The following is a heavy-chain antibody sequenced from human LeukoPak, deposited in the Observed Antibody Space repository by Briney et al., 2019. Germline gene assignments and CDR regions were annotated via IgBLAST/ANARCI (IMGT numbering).Heavy chain of an antibody. V-gene: IGHV3-7*05. Sequence: GGSLRLSCAASGFTFSNYWMSWVRQAPGRGLEWVATIKEDGSDKYYVDSVKGRFTVSRDNAKNSLYLQMNSLRAEDTAVYYCARDRDWVTDYWGQGTLVTVSS. CDR1: GFTFSNYW. CDR2: IKEDGSDK. D-gene: IGHD3-9*01. CDR3: ARDRDWVTDY. J-gene: IGHJ4*02.